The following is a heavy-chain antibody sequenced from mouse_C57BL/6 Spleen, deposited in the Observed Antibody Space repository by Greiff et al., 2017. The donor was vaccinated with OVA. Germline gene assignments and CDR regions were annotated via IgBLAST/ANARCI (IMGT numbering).Heavy chain of an antibody. J-gene: IGHJ3*01. CDR2: IYPSDSET. D-gene: IGHD2-4*01. CDR3: ARREDDFAWFAY. CDR1: GYTFTSYW. Sequence: VQLQQPGAELVRPGSSVKLSCKASGYTFTSYWMDWVKQRPGQGLEWIGNIYPSDSETHYNQKFKDKATLTVDKSSSTAYMQLSSLTSEDSAVYYCARREDDFAWFAYWGQGTLVTVSA. V-gene: IGHV1-61*01.